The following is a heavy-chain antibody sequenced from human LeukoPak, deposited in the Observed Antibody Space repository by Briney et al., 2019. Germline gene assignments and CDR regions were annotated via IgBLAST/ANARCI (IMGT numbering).Heavy chain of an antibody. J-gene: IGHJ4*02. D-gene: IGHD3-22*01. Sequence: QAGGSLRLSCAASGFTFDDYAMHWVRQAPGKGLEWVSLINWDGGATYYADSVKGRFTISRDNRKNSLYLHMTRLRAEDTAFYYYTKGRSSGYSDGFDYWGQGTLVTVSS. CDR1: GFTFDDYA. CDR3: TKGRSSGYSDGFDY. CDR2: INWDGGAT. V-gene: IGHV3-43D*03.